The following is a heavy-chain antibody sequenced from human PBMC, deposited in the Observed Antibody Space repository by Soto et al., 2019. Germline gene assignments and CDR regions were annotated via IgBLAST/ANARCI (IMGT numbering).Heavy chain of an antibody. CDR1: GDPFSSYG. J-gene: IGHJ6*02. CDR3: ARGGMVPGIGHNYIMDV. D-gene: IGHD2-8*01. Sequence: QVHLVQSGAEVKKPRSSAKVSCKASGDPFSSYGFSWVRQAPGQGLEWMGGLIPLFGKTDYAQNFQGRVTITADKSTITVYMELISLRSEYTSVYYCARGGMVPGIGHNYIMDVWGHGTTVNVS. V-gene: IGHV1-69*06. CDR2: LIPLFGKT.